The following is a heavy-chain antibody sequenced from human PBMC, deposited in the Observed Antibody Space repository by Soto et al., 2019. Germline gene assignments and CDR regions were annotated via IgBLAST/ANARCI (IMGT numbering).Heavy chain of an antibody. V-gene: IGHV1-18*04. CDR1: GYTFTSYG. CDR2: ISGYNDNT. CDR3: ARNVTRIADSYYGMDV. D-gene: IGHD2-15*01. J-gene: IGHJ6*02. Sequence: QVQLVQSGAEVKKPGASVKVSCKASGYTFTSYGINWVRQAPGQGLEWMGWISGYNDNTNDERRLQGRVSMTTDTATSTAHMELRRLGSDDTAVYYCARNVTRIADSYYGMDVWGQGTTVTVSS.